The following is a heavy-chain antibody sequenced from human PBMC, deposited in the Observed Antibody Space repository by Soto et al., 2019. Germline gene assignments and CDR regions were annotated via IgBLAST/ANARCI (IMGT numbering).Heavy chain of an antibody. CDR2: ISGSGATT. CDR3: ANQGYSGSGSSAWGEFEY. V-gene: IGHV3-23*01. D-gene: IGHD3-10*01. J-gene: IGHJ4*02. CDR1: GFTFANYA. Sequence: EVQLLESGGGLVQPGGSLRLSCAASGFTFANYAMSWVRQAPGKGLEWVSAISGSGATTHYADSVKGRFTISRDNSKNTLYLQMNSLRAEDAAVYYCANQGYSGSGSSAWGEFEYWGQGTLVTVSA.